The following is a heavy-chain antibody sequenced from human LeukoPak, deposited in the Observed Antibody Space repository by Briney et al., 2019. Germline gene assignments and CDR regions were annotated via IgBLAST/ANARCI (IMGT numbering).Heavy chain of an antibody. J-gene: IGHJ4*02. Sequence: SETLSLTSIESGGSISSYYWCWIRQPPGKGLEWIGYISYSGSTNYNPSTKSRDTLSIDTSKNQFSLKLNSVTAADTAVYFCARDAYTSGFRFVDYWGPGILVTVSS. CDR2: ISYSGST. V-gene: IGHV4-59*01. D-gene: IGHD6-19*01. CDR1: GGSISSYY. CDR3: ARDAYTSGFRFVDY.